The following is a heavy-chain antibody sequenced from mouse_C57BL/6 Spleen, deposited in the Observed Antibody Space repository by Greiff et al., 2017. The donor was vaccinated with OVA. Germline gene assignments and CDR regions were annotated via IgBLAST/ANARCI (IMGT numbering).Heavy chain of an antibody. CDR3: ASQPGRSSSFDY. D-gene: IGHD1-1*01. J-gene: IGHJ2*01. CDR2: IDPSDSYT. CDR1: GYTFTSYW. V-gene: IGHV1-69*01. Sequence: VQLQQPGAELVMPGASVKLSCKASGYTFTSYWMHWVKQRPGQGLEWIGEIDPSDSYTNYNQKFKGKSTLTVDKSSSTAYMQLSSLTSEDSAVYYCASQPGRSSSFDYWGQGTTLTVSS.